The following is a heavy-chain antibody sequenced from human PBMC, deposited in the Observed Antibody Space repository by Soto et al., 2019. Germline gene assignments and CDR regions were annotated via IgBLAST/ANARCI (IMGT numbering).Heavy chain of an antibody. Sequence: QVQLVESGGGVVQPGRSLRLSCAASGFTFSSYAMHWVRQAPGKGLEWVAVISYDGSNKYYADSVKGRLTISRDNSKNTLYRQMISRRAEDTAVYYCARWRPTSAFDICVQGTMVTVSS. J-gene: IGHJ3*02. CDR2: ISYDGSNK. CDR3: ARWRPTSAFDI. CDR1: GFTFSSYA. V-gene: IGHV3-30*14.